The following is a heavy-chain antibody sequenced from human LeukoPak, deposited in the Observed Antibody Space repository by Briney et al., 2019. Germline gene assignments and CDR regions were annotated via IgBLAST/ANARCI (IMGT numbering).Heavy chain of an antibody. V-gene: IGHV1-24*01. J-gene: IGHJ4*02. Sequence: GASVKVSCKVSGYTLTELSMHWMRQAPGKGLEWMGGFDPEDGETIYAQKFQGRVTMTEDTSTDTAYMELSSLRSEDTAVYYCATFDGYPYYFDYWGQGTLVTVSS. CDR3: ATFDGYPYYFDY. D-gene: IGHD5-24*01. CDR1: GYTLTELS. CDR2: FDPEDGET.